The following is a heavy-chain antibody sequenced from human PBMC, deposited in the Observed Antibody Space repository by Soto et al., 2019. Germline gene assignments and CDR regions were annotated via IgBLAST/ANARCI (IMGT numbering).Heavy chain of an antibody. Sequence: QVQLVESGGGVVQPGRSLRLSCAASGFTFSSYGMHWVRQAPGKGLEWVAVIWYDGSNKYYADSVKGRFTISRDNSKNTRYLQMNSLRAEDTAVYYCARESGVQSGGSYRYYYYGMDVWGQGTTVTVSS. V-gene: IGHV3-33*01. J-gene: IGHJ6*02. D-gene: IGHD1-26*01. CDR1: GFTFSSYG. CDR3: ARESGVQSGGSYRYYYYGMDV. CDR2: IWYDGSNK.